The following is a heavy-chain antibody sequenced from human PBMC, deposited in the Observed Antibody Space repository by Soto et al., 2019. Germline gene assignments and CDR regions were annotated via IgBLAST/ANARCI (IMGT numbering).Heavy chain of an antibody. CDR3: ARDFPSQTLFSSTSCYAIDY. V-gene: IGHV6-1*01. J-gene: IGHJ4*02. CDR1: GDSVSSNSAA. Sequence: SQTLSLTCAISGDSVSSNSAAWNWIRQSPSRGLEWLGRTYYRSKWYNDYAVSVKSRITINPDTSKNQFSLQLNSVTPEDTAVYYCARDFPSQTLFSSTSCYAIDYWGQGTLVTVSS. CDR2: TYYRSKWYN. D-gene: IGHD2-2*01.